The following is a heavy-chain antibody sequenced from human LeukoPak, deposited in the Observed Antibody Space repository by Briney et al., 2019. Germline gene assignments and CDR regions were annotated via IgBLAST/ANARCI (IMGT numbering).Heavy chain of an antibody. Sequence: GGSLRLSCAASGFTFITYAMSWVRQAPGKGLEWVSAISGSGGSTYYADSVRGRFTISRDNSKNTLYLQMNSLRAEDTAVYYCAKSIAAGGADAFDIWGQGTMVTVSS. J-gene: IGHJ3*02. CDR2: ISGSGGST. CDR3: AKSIAAGGADAFDI. D-gene: IGHD6-13*01. V-gene: IGHV3-23*01. CDR1: GFTFITYA.